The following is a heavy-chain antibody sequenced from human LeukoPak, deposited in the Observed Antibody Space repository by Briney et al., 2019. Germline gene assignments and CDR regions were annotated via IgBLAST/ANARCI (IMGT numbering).Heavy chain of an antibody. CDR1: GYTFTSYY. J-gene: IGHJ6*03. V-gene: IGHV1-46*01. CDR2: INPSGGST. Sequence: GASVKVSCKASGYTFTSYYMHWVRQAPGQGLEWMGLINPSGGSTSYAQKFQGRVTITADKSTSTAYMELSSLRSEDTAVYYCARSYSYGLYYMDVWGKGTTVTVSS. CDR3: ARSYSYGLYYMDV. D-gene: IGHD5-18*01.